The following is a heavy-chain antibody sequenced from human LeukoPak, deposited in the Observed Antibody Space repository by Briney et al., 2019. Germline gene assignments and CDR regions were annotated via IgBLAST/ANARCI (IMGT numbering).Heavy chain of an antibody. V-gene: IGHV3-11*01. CDR3: AKGKQQLVLWYFDL. D-gene: IGHD6-13*01. J-gene: IGHJ2*01. CDR2: ISSSGSTI. Sequence: GGSLRLSCAASGFTFSDYYMSWIRQAPGKGLEWVSYISSSGSTIYYADSVKGRFTISRDNAKNSLYLQMNSLRAEDTAVYYCAKGKQQLVLWYFDLWGRGTLDTVSS. CDR1: GFTFSDYY.